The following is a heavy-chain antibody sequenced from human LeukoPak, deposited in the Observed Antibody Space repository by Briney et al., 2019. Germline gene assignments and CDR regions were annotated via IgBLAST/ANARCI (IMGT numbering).Heavy chain of an antibody. D-gene: IGHD3-22*01. CDR3: LRGDSRDF. CDR2: INSGGTTT. J-gene: IGHJ4*02. CDR1: GFALSTYT. Sequence: GGSLRLSCAACGFALSTYTMNWARQAPGKGLEWVASINSGGTTTHYAFSVKGRFTISRDNAQNVLYLQMNGLRGDDAAVHCCLRGDSRDFWGQGTLVTVSS. V-gene: IGHV3-21*06.